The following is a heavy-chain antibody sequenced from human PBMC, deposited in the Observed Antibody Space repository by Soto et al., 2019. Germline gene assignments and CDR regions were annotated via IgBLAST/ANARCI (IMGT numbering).Heavy chain of an antibody. CDR2: IYSSGST. CDR1: GGSISNYY. CDR3: ARDHPHSYGVYYFDY. Sequence: QVQLQESGPGLVKPSETLSLTCTVSGGSISNYYWNWIRQSPGKGLEWIGYIYSSGSTHYNPSLQTRVTISTDTSKTQVSLKVNSVTAADTAVYYCARDHPHSYGVYYFDYWGQGTPVTVSS. V-gene: IGHV4-59*01. J-gene: IGHJ4*02. D-gene: IGHD5-18*01.